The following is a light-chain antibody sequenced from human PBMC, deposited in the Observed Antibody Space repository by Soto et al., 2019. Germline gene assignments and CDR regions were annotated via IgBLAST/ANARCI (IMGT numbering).Light chain of an antibody. CDR1: QSLLQPDGYNS. J-gene: IGKJ5*01. Sequence: DIVLTQSPVSLPVTPGEPASISCRSSQSLLQPDGYNSLEWYLQKPGLSPQLLISLGSKRAPGVPDRCSVSGSGTDFTLSISRVDAEDVGVYYCMQALQIPITFGQGTRMEI. CDR2: LGS. V-gene: IGKV2-28*01. CDR3: MQALQIPIT.